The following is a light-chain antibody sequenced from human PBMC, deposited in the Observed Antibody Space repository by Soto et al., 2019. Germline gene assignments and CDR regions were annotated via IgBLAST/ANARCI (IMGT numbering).Light chain of an antibody. CDR1: QSVSIN. Sequence: EIVMTQSPATLSVSPGERATLSCRASQSVSINLAWYQQKAGQAPRLLIYGASTWATGTPARFSGSGSGTEFPLTISSLQSEDFALYYCQQYNDWPLTFGGGTKVEIK. J-gene: IGKJ4*01. CDR3: QQYNDWPLT. V-gene: IGKV3-15*01. CDR2: GAS.